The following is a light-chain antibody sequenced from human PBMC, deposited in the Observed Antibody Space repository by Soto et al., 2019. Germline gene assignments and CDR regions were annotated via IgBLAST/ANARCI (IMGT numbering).Light chain of an antibody. V-gene: IGLV2-23*02. J-gene: IGLJ2*01. CDR2: EVT. Sequence: QSALTQPASVSGSPGQSITISCTGTSSDVGSYNLVSWYQQHPGKAPKLMIYEVTKRPSGISNRFSGSKSGNTASLTISGLQAEDEADYYCCSYAGSSTYVLFGGRTKLTVL. CDR3: CSYAGSSTYVL. CDR1: SSDVGSYNL.